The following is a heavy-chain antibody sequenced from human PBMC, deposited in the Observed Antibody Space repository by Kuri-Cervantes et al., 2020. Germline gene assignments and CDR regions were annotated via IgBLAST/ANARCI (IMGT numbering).Heavy chain of an antibody. D-gene: IGHD3-10*01. Sequence: GESLKISCAASGFTFSSYWMSWVRQAPGKGLEWVGRIKSKTDGGTTDYAAPVKGRFTISRDDSKNTLYLQMNSLKTEDTAVYYCTTDGVYYYYGMDVWGQGTTVTVSS. CDR1: GFTFSSYW. V-gene: IGHV3-15*01. CDR3: TTDGVYYYYGMDV. J-gene: IGHJ6*02. CDR2: IKSKTDGGTT.